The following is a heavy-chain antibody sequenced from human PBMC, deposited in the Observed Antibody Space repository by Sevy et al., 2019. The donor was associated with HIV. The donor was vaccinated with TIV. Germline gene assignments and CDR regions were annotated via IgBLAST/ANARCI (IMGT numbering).Heavy chain of an antibody. CDR3: ATYYYGSGKSFDY. D-gene: IGHD3-10*01. V-gene: IGHV3-11*01. CDR2: IRSGGETI. CDR1: GFTFSDYY. J-gene: IGHJ4*02. Sequence: GGSLRLSCAAYGFTFSDYYMTWIRQAPGKGLEWVSYIRSGGETIYYADSVKGRFTISRDNAKNSLYLQMNSLRVEDTAVYYCATYYYGSGKSFDYWGQGVLVTVSS.